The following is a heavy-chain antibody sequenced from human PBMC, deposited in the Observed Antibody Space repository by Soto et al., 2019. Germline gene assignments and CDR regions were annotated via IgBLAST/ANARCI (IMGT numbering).Heavy chain of an antibody. Sequence: EVQLLESGGGLVQPGGSLRLSCVASGSTFSSDVMSWVRQAPGKGLEWVSGISGGTTYYADSVKGRFTISRDNFKNTLFVQLNSLRAEDTAVYQCATRDPVTSGSSHFYGTDVWGQGTTVTVSS. CDR1: GSTFSSDV. D-gene: IGHD1-26*01. CDR2: ISGGTT. V-gene: IGHV3-23*01. J-gene: IGHJ6*02. CDR3: ATRDPVTSGSSHFYGTDV.